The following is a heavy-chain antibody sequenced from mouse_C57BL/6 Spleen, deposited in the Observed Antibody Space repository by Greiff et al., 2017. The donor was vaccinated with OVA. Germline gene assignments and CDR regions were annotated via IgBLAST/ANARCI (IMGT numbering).Heavy chain of an antibody. Sequence: QVQLQQSGPELVKPGASVKISCKASGYAFSSSWMNWVKQRPGKGLEWIGRIYPGDGDTNYNGKFKGKATLTADKSSSTAYMQLSSLTSEDSAVYFCARDYGSSYGWYFDVWGTGTTGTVSS. J-gene: IGHJ1*03. D-gene: IGHD1-1*01. V-gene: IGHV1-82*01. CDR2: IYPGDGDT. CDR3: ARDYGSSYGWYFDV. CDR1: GYAFSSSW.